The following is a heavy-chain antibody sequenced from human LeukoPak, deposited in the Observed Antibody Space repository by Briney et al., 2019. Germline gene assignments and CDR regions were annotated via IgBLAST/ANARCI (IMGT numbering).Heavy chain of an antibody. Sequence: PGGSLRLSCAASGFPFSSYTMDGVRQAPGKGLEWVSSISSSSGYIYYADSVKGRFTISRDNAKNSLYLQMDSLRAEDTAVYYCARVVISSGCFDYWGQGTLVTVSS. CDR3: ARVVISSGCFDY. CDR1: GFPFSSYT. V-gene: IGHV3-21*01. D-gene: IGHD6-25*01. CDR2: ISSSSGYI. J-gene: IGHJ4*02.